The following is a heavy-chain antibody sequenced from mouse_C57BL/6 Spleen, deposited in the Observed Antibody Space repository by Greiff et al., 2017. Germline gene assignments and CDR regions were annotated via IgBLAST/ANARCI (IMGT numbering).Heavy chain of an antibody. J-gene: IGHJ2*01. CDR2: ISYDGSN. CDR3: ARFNDYDYFDY. Sequence: EVKLLESGPGLVKPSQSLSLTCSVTGYSITSGYYWNWIRQFPGNKLEWMGYISYDGSNNYNPSLKNRISITRDTSKNQFFLKLNSVTTEDTATYYCARFNDYDYFDYWGQGTTLTVSS. D-gene: IGHD2-4*01. V-gene: IGHV3-6*01. CDR1: GYSITSGYY.